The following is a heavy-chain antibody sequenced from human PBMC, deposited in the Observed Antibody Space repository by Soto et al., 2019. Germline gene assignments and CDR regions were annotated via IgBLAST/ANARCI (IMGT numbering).Heavy chain of an antibody. D-gene: IGHD3-16*02. J-gene: IGHJ4*02. CDR1: GFTFDDYA. CDR2: ISWNSGSI. V-gene: IGHV3-9*01. CDR3: AKDIHLGELSLDY. Sequence: EVQLVESGGGLVQPGRSPRLSCAASGFTFDDYAMHWVRQAPGKGLEWVSGISWNSGSIGYADSVKGRFTISRDNAKNSLYLQMNSLRAEDTALYYCAKDIHLGELSLDYWGQGTLVTVSS.